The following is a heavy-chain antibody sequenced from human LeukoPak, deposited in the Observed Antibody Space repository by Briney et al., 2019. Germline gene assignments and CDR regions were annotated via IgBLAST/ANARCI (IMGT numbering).Heavy chain of an antibody. CDR1: GGTFSSYA. J-gene: IGHJ4*02. Sequence: SVKVSCKASGGTFSSYAISWVRQAPGQGLEWMGGIIPIFGTANYAQKFQGRVTITTDESTSTAYMELSSLRSEDTAVYYCARDSRSGWTLTDSYYFDYWGQGTLVTVSS. CDR2: IIPIFGTA. V-gene: IGHV1-69*05. CDR3: ARDSRSGWTLTDSYYFDY. D-gene: IGHD6-19*01.